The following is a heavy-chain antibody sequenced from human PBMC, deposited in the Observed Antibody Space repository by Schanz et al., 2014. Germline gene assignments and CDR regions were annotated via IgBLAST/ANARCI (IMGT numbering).Heavy chain of an antibody. J-gene: IGHJ3*02. CDR3: ARGTMPGAFDI. Sequence: QVQLVQSGAEVKKPGSSVTASCKASRSTFSSYTISWVRQARGQGLEWVGRFIPILDVGNYAQQFQGRVTFTADKSTSTAYMELSSLRYEDTALYYCARGTMPGAFDIWGQGTMVTVSS. D-gene: IGHD1-26*01. V-gene: IGHV1-69*02. CDR1: RSTFSSYT. CDR2: FIPILDVG.